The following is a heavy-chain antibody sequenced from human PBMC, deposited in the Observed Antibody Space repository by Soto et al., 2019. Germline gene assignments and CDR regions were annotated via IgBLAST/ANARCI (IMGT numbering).Heavy chain of an antibody. CDR3: ARDGSESSFDYNGMDV. CDR1: GFTFSSYA. J-gene: IGHJ6*02. CDR2: ISYDGSNK. Sequence: PGGSLRLSCAASGFTFSSYAMHWVRQAPGKGLEWVAVISYDGSNKYYADSVKGRFTISRDNSKNTLYLQMNSLRAEDTAVYYCARDGSESSFDYNGMDVWGQGTTVTVSS. D-gene: IGHD3-16*02. V-gene: IGHV3-30-3*01.